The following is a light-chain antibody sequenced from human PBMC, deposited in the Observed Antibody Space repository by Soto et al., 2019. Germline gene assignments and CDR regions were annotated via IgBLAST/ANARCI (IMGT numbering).Light chain of an antibody. CDR1: SSDVGGYNY. CDR3: SSYAGNNNLL. Sequence: QSALTQPAFVSGSPGQSITISCTGTSSDVGGYNYVSWYQHPPGKAPKLMISEVSNRPSGVPDRFSGSKSGNTASLTVSGLQAEDEADYYCSSYAGNNNLLFGGGTKVTVL. CDR2: EVS. J-gene: IGLJ2*01. V-gene: IGLV2-8*01.